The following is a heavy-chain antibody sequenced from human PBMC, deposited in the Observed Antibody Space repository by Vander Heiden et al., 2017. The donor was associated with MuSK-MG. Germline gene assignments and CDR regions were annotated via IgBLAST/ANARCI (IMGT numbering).Heavy chain of an antibody. J-gene: IGHJ5*02. CDR1: GGTFSSYA. CDR3: ARDCSGGSCYFSHHWFDP. Sequence: QVQLVQSGAEVKKPGSSVKVSCKASGGTFSSYAISWVRQAPGQGLEWMGGIIPIFGTANYAQKFQGRVTITADKSTSTAYMELSSLRSEDTAVYYCARDCSGGSCYFSHHWFDPWGQGTLVTVSS. V-gene: IGHV1-69*06. CDR2: IIPIFGTA. D-gene: IGHD2-15*01.